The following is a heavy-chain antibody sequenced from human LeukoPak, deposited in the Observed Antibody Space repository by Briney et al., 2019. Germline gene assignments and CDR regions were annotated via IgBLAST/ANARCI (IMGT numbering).Heavy chain of an antibody. J-gene: IGHJ4*02. Sequence: GGSLRLSCAASGFTFSSYWMSWVRQAPGKGLEWVAVISYDGSNKYYADSVKGRFTISRDNSKNTLYLQMNSLRAEDTAVYYCAKDRIPDYGDPAFDYWGQGTLVTVSS. V-gene: IGHV3-30*18. D-gene: IGHD4-17*01. CDR3: AKDRIPDYGDPAFDY. CDR2: ISYDGSNK. CDR1: GFTFSSYW.